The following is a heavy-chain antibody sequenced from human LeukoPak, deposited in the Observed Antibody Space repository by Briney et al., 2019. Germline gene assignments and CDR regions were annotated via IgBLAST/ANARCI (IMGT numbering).Heavy chain of an antibody. J-gene: IGHJ4*02. CDR3: ARAQQQLVHFDY. Sequence: SETLSLTCAVSGGSISSGGYSWSWIRQPPGKGLEWIGYIYHSGSTYYNPSLKSRVTISVDRSKNQFSLKLSSVTAADTAVYYCARAQQQLVHFDYWGQGTLVTVSS. CDR1: GGSISSGGYS. D-gene: IGHD6-13*01. V-gene: IGHV4-30-2*01. CDR2: IYHSGST.